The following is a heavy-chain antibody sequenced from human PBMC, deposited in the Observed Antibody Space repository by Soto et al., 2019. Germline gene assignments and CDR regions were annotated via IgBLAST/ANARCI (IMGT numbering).Heavy chain of an antibody. V-gene: IGHV1-3*01. CDR3: ARDSRLYCTNGVCPLPY. J-gene: IGHJ4*02. Sequence: ASVKVSCKASGYTFTSYAMHWVRQAPGQRLEWTGWINAGNGNTKYSQKFQGRVTIARDTSASTAYMELSSLRSEDTAVYYCARDSRLYCTNGVCPLPYWGQGTLVTVSS. CDR1: GYTFTSYA. CDR2: INAGNGNT. D-gene: IGHD2-8*01.